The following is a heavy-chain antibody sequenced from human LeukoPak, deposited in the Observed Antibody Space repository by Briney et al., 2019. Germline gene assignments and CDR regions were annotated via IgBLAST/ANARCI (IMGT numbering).Heavy chain of an antibody. Sequence: GGSLRLSCAASGFTFSSYAMSWVRQAPGKGLERVSTISDSGGSTYYADSVKGRFTISRDNSKNTLYLQMNSLRADDTAVHYCAKVPYSDYGSGRPPFMDVWGQGTTVAVSS. V-gene: IGHV3-23*01. CDR3: AKVPYSDYGSGRPPFMDV. J-gene: IGHJ6*02. CDR2: ISDSGGST. CDR1: GFTFSSYA. D-gene: IGHD3-10*01.